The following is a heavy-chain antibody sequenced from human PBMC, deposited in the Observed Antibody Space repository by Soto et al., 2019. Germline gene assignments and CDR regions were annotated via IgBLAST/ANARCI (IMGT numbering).Heavy chain of an antibody. J-gene: IGHJ5*02. V-gene: IGHV4-4*07. D-gene: IGHD1-1*01. CDR3: VSDGTKILRDWFDT. CDR1: GASISGFY. CDR2: VYATGTT. Sequence: QVQLQESGPGLVKPSETLSLTCTVSGASISGFYWSWIRKSAGKGLEWIGRVYATGTTDYNPSLMSRIMMSVDTSKKQFSLELRSVTAADTAVYYCVSDGTKILRDWFDTWGQGISVTVSS.